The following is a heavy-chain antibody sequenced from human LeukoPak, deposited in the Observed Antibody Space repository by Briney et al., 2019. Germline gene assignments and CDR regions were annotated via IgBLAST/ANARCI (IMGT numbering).Heavy chain of an antibody. CDR1: GFTFSDYY. CDR2: ISGSGGST. CDR3: AKGSSSSWFDYYYGMDV. V-gene: IGHV3-23*01. Sequence: GGSLRLSCAASGFTFSDYYMSWIRQAPGKGLEWVSAISGSGGSTYYADSVKGRFTISRDNSKNTLYLQMNSLRAEDTAVYYCAKGSSSSWFDYYYGMDVWGQGTTVTVSS. D-gene: IGHD6-13*01. J-gene: IGHJ6*02.